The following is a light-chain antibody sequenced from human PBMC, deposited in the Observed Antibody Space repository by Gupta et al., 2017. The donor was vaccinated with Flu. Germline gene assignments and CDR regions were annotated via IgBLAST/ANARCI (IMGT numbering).Light chain of an antibody. CDR3: SSFAGNTYV. J-gene: IGLJ1*01. V-gene: IGLV2-8*01. CDR2: EVN. CDR1: SSDVGGYDY. Sequence: QSALTQPPSASGSPRQSVTISCTGSSSDVGGYDYVSWYQHHPGKAPKVMIYEVNKRPSGVPDRFSGSKSGNSASLTVSGLQAEDEADYYCSSFAGNTYVFGTGTKVTVL.